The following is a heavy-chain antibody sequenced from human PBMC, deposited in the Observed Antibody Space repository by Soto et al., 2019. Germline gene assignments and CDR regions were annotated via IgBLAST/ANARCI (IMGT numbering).Heavy chain of an antibody. V-gene: IGHV4-34*01. CDR1: GGSFSGYY. CDR2: INHSGST. D-gene: IGHD2-2*01. CDR3: VRAKVVVPAYKYYYYYGMDV. Sequence: PSETLSLTCAVYGGSFSGYYWSWIRQPPGKGLEWIGEINHSGSTNYNPSLKSRVTISVDTSKNQFSLKLSSVTAADTAVYYCVRAKVVVPAYKYYYYYGMDVWGQGTTVTVSS. J-gene: IGHJ6*02.